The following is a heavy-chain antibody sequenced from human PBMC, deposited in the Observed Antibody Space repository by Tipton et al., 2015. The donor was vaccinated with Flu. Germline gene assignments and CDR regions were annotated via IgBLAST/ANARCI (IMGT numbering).Heavy chain of an antibody. D-gene: IGHD6-13*01. CDR2: VYYSGAR. CDR1: GGSINSSNYY. V-gene: IGHV4-39*01. J-gene: IGHJ3*02. CDR3: ARRLVTIGAGGAFDI. Sequence: TLSLTCTVSGGSINSSNYYWGWIRQSPGKGLEWIGSVYYSGARYYKPSLKSRATVSVDTPKRQFSLKLNSVTAADTAVYFCARRLVTIGAGGAFDIWGQGTMVTVSA.